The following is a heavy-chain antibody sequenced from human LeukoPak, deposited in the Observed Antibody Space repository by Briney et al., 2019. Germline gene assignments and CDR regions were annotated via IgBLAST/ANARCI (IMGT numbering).Heavy chain of an antibody. V-gene: IGHV3-15*01. CDR3: ARDRGGRDGYNFDY. Sequence: GGSLRLSCAASGFTFSNAWMTWVRQAPGTGLEWVGRIKPTTDGGATDYADSVKGRFTISRDISKNTLYLQMNSLRAEDTAVYYCARDRGGRDGYNFDYWGQGTLVTVSS. CDR2: IKPTTDGGAT. D-gene: IGHD5-24*01. J-gene: IGHJ4*02. CDR1: GFTFSNAW.